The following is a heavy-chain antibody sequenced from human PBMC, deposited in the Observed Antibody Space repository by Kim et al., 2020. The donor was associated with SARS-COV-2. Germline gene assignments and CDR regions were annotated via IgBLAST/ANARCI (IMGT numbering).Heavy chain of an antibody. CDR3: VREARLAGKYQYYNGMDV. Sequence: SETLSLTCTVSGASINSGAYYWNWIRQPAEKGLEWIGRFYTTGSTDYNPSLKSRVTIEGDTSKNQFSLELTSVTAADTAIYYCVREARLAGKYQYYNGMDVWGQGTTVTVSS. CDR1: GASINSGAYY. CDR2: FYTTGST. V-gene: IGHV4-61*02. D-gene: IGHD3-10*01. J-gene: IGHJ6*02.